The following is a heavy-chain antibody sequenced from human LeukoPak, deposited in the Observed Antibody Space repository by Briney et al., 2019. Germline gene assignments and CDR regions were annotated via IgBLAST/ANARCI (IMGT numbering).Heavy chain of an antibody. CDR1: GYSISSGYY. Sequence: SETLSLTCTVSGYSISSGYYWGWIRQPPGKGLEWIGSIYHSGSTYYNPSLKSRVTISVDTSKNQFSLKLSSVTAADTAVYYCARDRGYYGSGSYYNQYYYYYYGMDVWGQGTTVTVSS. CDR2: IYHSGST. J-gene: IGHJ6*02. D-gene: IGHD3-10*01. CDR3: ARDRGYYGSGSYYNQYYYYYYGMDV. V-gene: IGHV4-38-2*02.